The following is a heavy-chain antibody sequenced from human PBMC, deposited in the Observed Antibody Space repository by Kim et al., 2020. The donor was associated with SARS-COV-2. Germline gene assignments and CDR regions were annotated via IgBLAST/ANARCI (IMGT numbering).Heavy chain of an antibody. CDR1: GFTFDDYT. J-gene: IGHJ4*02. V-gene: IGHV3-43*01. CDR3: AKDQRARYEVLLWFGYYFDY. Sequence: GGSLRLSCAASGFTFDDYTMHWVRQAPGKGLEWVSLISWDGGSTYYADSVKGRFTISRDNSKNSLYLQMNSLRTEDTALYYCAKDQRARYEVLLWFGYYFDYWGQGTLVTVSS. CDR2: ISWDGGST. D-gene: IGHD3-10*01.